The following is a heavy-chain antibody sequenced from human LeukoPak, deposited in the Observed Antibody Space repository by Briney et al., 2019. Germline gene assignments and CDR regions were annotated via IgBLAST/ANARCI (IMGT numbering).Heavy chain of an antibody. CDR2: IYHSGST. CDR3: ARGLASPDY. V-gene: IGHV4-4*02. D-gene: IGHD6-19*01. J-gene: IGHJ4*02. CDR1: GFTFSSYSM. Sequence: PGGSLRLSCAASGFTFSSYSMNWVRQAPGKGLEWIGEIYHSGSTNYNPSLKSRVTISVDKSKNQFSLKLSSVTAADTAVYYCARGLASPDYWGQGTLVTVSS.